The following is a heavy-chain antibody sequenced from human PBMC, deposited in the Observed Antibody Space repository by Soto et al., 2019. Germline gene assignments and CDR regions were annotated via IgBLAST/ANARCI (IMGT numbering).Heavy chain of an antibody. Sequence: PSETLSLTCTVSGDSISSSNSHWGWTRQPPGKGLEYIGSVYYGGAIFYSGNIYYNPSLKSRVTISVDTSKNQFSLRLSSVTAADTGVYYCVRYDRINMKPYSPEGFHIWGQMTMVTVSS. D-gene: IGHD3-3*02. J-gene: IGHJ3*02. CDR3: VRYDRINMKPYSPEGFHI. CDR1: GDSISSSNSH. CDR2: VYYGGAIFYSGNI. V-gene: IGHV4-39*01.